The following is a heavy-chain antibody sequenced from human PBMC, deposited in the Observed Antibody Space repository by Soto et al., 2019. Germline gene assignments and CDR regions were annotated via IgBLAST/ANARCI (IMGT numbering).Heavy chain of an antibody. V-gene: IGHV4-59*01. Sequence: SETLSLTCTVSGGSISSYYWSWIRQPPGKGLEWIGYIYYRGSTNYNPSLKSRVTISVDTSKNQFSLKLSSVTAADTAMYYCARDNRSFITTNWFDPWGQGTLVTVSS. J-gene: IGHJ5*02. D-gene: IGHD3-22*01. CDR2: IYYRGST. CDR1: GGSISSYY. CDR3: ARDNRSFITTNWFDP.